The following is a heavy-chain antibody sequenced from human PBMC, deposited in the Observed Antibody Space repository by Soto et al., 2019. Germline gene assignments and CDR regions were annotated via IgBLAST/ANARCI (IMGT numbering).Heavy chain of an antibody. V-gene: IGHV4-59*01. D-gene: IGHD2-15*01. Sequence: QVQLQESGPGLVKPSETLSLTCTVSGGSISSYYWSWIRQPPGKGLEWIGYIYYSGSTNYNPSLKSRVTIPVDTSKNQFSLKLSSVTAADTAVYYCARVRGGNTYDAFDIWGQGTMVTVSS. CDR3: ARVRGGNTYDAFDI. CDR1: GGSISSYY. J-gene: IGHJ3*02. CDR2: IYYSGST.